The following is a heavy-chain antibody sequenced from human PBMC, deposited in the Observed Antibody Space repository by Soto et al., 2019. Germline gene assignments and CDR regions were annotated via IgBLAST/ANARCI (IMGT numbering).Heavy chain of an antibody. CDR3: ARGGVPTRTFHY. CDR2: IYPSDSDT. J-gene: IGHJ4*02. CDR1: GYNFAGYW. D-gene: IGHD3-3*01. Sequence: GESRKISCKGSGYNFAGYWIAWVRQMPGKGLELMGIIYPSDSDTRYRPSFQGQVTISADKSISSAYLQWSSLRASDTAMYYCARGGVPTRTFHYWGQATPVTVSS. V-gene: IGHV5-51*01.